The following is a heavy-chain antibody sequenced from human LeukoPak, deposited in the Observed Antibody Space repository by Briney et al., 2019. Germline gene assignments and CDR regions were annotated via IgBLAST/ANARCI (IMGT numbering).Heavy chain of an antibody. J-gene: IGHJ4*02. CDR3: ARHVGIVGADGYIDY. Sequence: GESLKISCKGSGYRFTSDWIGWVRQMPGKGLEWMGIIYPGDSDTRYSPSFQGQVTISADKSISTAYLQWSSLKASDTAMYYCARHVGIVGADGYIDYWGQGTLVTVSS. CDR2: IYPGDSDT. CDR1: GYRFTSDW. D-gene: IGHD1-26*01. V-gene: IGHV5-51*01.